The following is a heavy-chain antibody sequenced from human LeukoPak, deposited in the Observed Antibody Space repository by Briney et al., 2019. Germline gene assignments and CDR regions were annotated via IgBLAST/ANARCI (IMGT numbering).Heavy chain of an antibody. CDR3: GRNLRSWGFDY. CDR2: ISYDGSNK. J-gene: IGHJ4*02. D-gene: IGHD6-13*01. CDR1: GFTFSSYA. Sequence: PGSSLRLSCAASGFTFSSYAMHWVRQAPGKGLEWLAVISYDGSNKYYADYVKGRFTISRDNSKNTLYLQMNSLRAEDTAVYYCGRNLRSWGFDYWGQGTLVTASS. V-gene: IGHV3-30*04.